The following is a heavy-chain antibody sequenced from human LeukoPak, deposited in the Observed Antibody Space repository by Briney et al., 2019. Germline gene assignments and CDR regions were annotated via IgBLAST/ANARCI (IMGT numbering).Heavy chain of an antibody. CDR2: IYYSGTT. D-gene: IGHD3-22*01. J-gene: IGHJ4*02. CDR3: AREETYYYDSSGYYYLH. CDR1: GGSISSSPYY. V-gene: IGHV4-39*07. Sequence: PSETLSLTCTVSGGSISSSPYYWGWIRQPPGKGLEWIGSIYYSGTTHYNPSLESRVTISVDTSKNQFSLKLSSVTAADTAVYYCAREETYYYDSSGYYYLHWGQGTLVTVSS.